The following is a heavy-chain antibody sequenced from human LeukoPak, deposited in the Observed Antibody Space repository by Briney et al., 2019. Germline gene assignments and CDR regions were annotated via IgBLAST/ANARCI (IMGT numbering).Heavy chain of an antibody. D-gene: IGHD6-6*01. CDR3: ARRGIATRTSLFDY. V-gene: IGHV4-39*01. CDR2: IYYSGST. CDR1: GGSISSSSYY. Sequence: PSETLSLTCTVSGGSISSSSYYWGWIRQPPGKGLEWIGSIYYSGSTYHNPSLKSRVTISVDTSKNQFSLKLSSVTAADTAVYYCARRGIATRTSLFDYWGQGTLVTVSS. J-gene: IGHJ4*02.